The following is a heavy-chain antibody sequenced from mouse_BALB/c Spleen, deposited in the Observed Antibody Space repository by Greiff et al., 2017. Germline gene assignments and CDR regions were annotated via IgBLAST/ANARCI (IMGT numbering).Heavy chain of an antibody. CDR2: IYPSDSYT. V-gene: IGHV1-69*02. Sequence: QVQLQQPGAELVRPGASVKLSCKASGYTFTSYWINWVKQRPGQGLEWIGNIYPSDSYTNYNQKFKDTATLTVDKSSSTAYMQLSSPTAEDSAVYYSTRDGYDYWGQGTTLTVSS. CDR1: GYTFTSYW. J-gene: IGHJ2*01. D-gene: IGHD2-3*01. CDR3: TRDGYDY.